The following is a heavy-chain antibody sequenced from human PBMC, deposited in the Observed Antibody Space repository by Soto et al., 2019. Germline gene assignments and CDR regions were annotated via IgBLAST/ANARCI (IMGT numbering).Heavy chain of an antibody. Sequence: PTETLSLTCTVSGGSISSGDYYWSWIRQPPGKGLEWIGYIYYSGSTYYNPSLKSRVTISVDTSKNQFSLKLSSVTAADTAVYYCARFYPPQLWYAPGVEPWGQGTLVTVSS. CDR2: IYYSGST. CDR1: GGSISSGDYY. J-gene: IGHJ5*02. V-gene: IGHV4-30-4*01. CDR3: ARFYPPQLWYAPGVEP. D-gene: IGHD5-18*01.